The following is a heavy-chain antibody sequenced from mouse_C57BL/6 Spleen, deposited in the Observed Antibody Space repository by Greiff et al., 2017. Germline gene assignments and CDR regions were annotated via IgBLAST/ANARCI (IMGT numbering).Heavy chain of an antibody. Sequence: VKVVESGAELVKPGASVKISCKASGYAFSSYWMNWVKQRPGKGLEWIGQIYPGDGDTNYNGKFKGKATLTADKSSSTAYMQLSSLTSEDSAVYFCARSPDYSNYDGFAYWGQGTLVTVSA. V-gene: IGHV1-80*01. D-gene: IGHD2-5*01. CDR1: GYAFSSYW. J-gene: IGHJ3*01. CDR3: ARSPDYSNYDGFAY. CDR2: IYPGDGDT.